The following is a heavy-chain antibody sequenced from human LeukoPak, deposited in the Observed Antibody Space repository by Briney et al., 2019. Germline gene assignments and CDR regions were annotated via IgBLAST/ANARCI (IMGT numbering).Heavy chain of an antibody. J-gene: IGHJ6*03. CDR2: INWNGSST. V-gene: IGHV3-20*04. CDR1: GFTFDDYG. CDR3: ARGYSSGWNYYYYYMDV. D-gene: IGHD6-19*01. Sequence: PGGSLRLSCAASGFTFDDYGMSWVRQAPGKGLEWVSGINWNGSSTGYADSVKGRFTISRDNAKNSLYLQMNSLRAEDTALYYCARGYSSGWNYYYYYMDVWGKGTTVTVSS.